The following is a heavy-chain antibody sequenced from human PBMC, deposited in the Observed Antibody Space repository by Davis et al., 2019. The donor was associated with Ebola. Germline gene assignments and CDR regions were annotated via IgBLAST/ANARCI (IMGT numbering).Heavy chain of an antibody. CDR1: GFTSSNYA. CDR3: ATCGFCISTSGVDY. D-gene: IGHD6-19*01. J-gene: IGHJ4*02. CDR2: ISAVGYNT. V-gene: IGHV3-23*01. Sequence: PAGSLRLSCAASGFTSSNYAMSWVRQAPGKGPEWVSGISAVGYNTYHADSVRGRFTISRDNSKNTLYLQMNSLSGDDTAVYYCATCGFCISTSGVDYWGQGTLVSVSS.